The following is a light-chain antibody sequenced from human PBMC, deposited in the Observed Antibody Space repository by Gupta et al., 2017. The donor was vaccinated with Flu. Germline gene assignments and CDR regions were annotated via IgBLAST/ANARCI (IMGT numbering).Light chain of an antibody. CDR1: ALPKQY. CDR2: KDR. CDR3: QSAGGSGTYWV. V-gene: IGLV3-25*03. Sequence: GQTARITCSGSALPKQYTYWYQQKPGQAPVLVIYKDRERPSEIPERFSASASGTAVTLTISGVQAEDEADYYCQSAGGSGTYWVFGGGTKLTVL. J-gene: IGLJ3*02.